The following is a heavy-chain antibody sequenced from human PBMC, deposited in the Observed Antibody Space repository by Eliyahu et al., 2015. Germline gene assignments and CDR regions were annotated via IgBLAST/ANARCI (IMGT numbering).Heavy chain of an antibody. CDR1: GFDFSIHG. V-gene: IGHV3-33*01. Sequence: QVQLVESGGGXVQPGXSLRLSCAAAGFDFSIHGMQWVRQAPGKGLEWVAVIWDDGSKKYYADSVKGRFTISRDNSKSTLYLQMNSLRAEDAALYYCARGRTVGDYWGQGTLVTVSS. D-gene: IGHD1-26*01. CDR2: IWDDGSKK. CDR3: ARGRTVGDY. J-gene: IGHJ4*02.